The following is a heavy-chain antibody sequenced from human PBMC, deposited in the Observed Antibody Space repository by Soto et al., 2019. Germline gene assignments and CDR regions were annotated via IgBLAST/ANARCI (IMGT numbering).Heavy chain of an antibody. J-gene: IGHJ4*02. CDR2: ISYGGSNK. CDR3: AKDDGGTAVGTNY. D-gene: IGHD5-18*01. V-gene: IGHV3-30*18. Sequence: QVQLVESGGGVVQPGRSLRLSCAASGFTFSTYDMHWVRQAPGKGLEWGAVISYGGSNKYYADSVRGRFTTSRDNSKNTLYLKMSSLRTEDTAVYFCAKDDGGTAVGTNYWGQGTLVTVSS. CDR1: GFTFSTYD.